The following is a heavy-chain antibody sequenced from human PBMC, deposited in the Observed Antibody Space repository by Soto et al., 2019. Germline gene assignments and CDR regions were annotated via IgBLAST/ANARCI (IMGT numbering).Heavy chain of an antibody. CDR1: GFTFSSYA. V-gene: IGHV3-30*18. J-gene: IGHJ4*02. CDR3: AKALGELSPDSYDY. Sequence: QVQLVESGGGVVQPGRSLRLSCAASGFTFSSYAMHWVRQAPGKGLEWVAVISYDGSDKYYADSVKGRFTISRDNSKNTLNLQMNSLRADDTAVYYCAKALGELSPDSYDYWGQGPLITVSS. D-gene: IGHD3-16*02. CDR2: ISYDGSDK.